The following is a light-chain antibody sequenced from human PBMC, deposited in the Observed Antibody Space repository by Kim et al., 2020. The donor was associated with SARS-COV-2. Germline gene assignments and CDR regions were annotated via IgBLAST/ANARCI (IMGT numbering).Light chain of an antibody. J-gene: IGLJ1*01. Sequence: PGKTDRITCGGNNIGSKSVYWYQQKPGQAPVLVIYYDSDRPSGIPERFSGSNSGNTATLTISRVEAGDEADYYCQVWDSSSDHPYVFGTGTKVTVL. V-gene: IGLV3-21*04. CDR1: NIGSKS. CDR3: QVWDSSSDHPYV. CDR2: YDS.